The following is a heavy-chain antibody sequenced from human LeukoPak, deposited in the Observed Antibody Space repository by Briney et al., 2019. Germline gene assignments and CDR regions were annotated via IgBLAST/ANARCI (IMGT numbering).Heavy chain of an antibody. J-gene: IGHJ3*02. V-gene: IGHV4-59*01. CDR3: ARDLLDGDYAYDAFDI. D-gene: IGHD4-17*01. CDR1: GGSISSYY. CDR2: IYYSGST. Sequence: SETLSRTCTVSGGSISSYYWSWIRQPPGKGLEWIGYIYYSGSTNYNPSLKSRVTISVDTSKNQFSLKLSSVTAADTAVYYCARDLLDGDYAYDAFDIWGQGTMVTVSS.